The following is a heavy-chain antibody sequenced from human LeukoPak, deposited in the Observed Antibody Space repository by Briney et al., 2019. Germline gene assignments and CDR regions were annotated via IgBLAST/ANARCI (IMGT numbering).Heavy chain of an antibody. V-gene: IGHV1-46*01. CDR3: ARETNDWNFDY. Sequence: ASVTVSCKVPGHTFTELSMHGVRQAPGKWLEWMGIINPSGGSTSYAQKFQGRVTMTRDTSTSTVYMEVSSLRSEDTAVYYCARETNDWNFDYWGQGTLVTVSS. CDR2: INPSGGST. D-gene: IGHD1-1*01. CDR1: GHTFTELS. J-gene: IGHJ4*02.